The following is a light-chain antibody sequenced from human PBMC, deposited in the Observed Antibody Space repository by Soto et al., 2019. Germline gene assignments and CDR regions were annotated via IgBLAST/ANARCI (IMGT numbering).Light chain of an antibody. CDR1: QSISSW. CDR2: KSS. V-gene: IGKV1-5*03. J-gene: IGKJ1*01. CDR3: QQYNSYPT. Sequence: DIQITQSPSPLSASVGDSVTITCRASQSISSWLAWYQQKPGKAPKLLIYKSSSLESGVPSRFSGSGSGTEFTLTISSLQHDDFASYYCQQYNSYPTFGQGTKVEIK.